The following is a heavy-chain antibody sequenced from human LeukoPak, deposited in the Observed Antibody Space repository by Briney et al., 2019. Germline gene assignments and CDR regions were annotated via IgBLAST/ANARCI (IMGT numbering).Heavy chain of an antibody. Sequence: ASVKVSCKASGYSCTSYGFTWVRRAPGQGLEWMGWVSAYDGSTNYAQKIRGRVTMTTDASKNTVYMELRSLRFDDTAVYYCARGGRDGMDVWGQGTTVTVSS. CDR3: ARGGRDGMDV. CDR1: GYSCTSYG. CDR2: VSAYDGST. V-gene: IGHV1-18*01. J-gene: IGHJ6*02. D-gene: IGHD3-10*01.